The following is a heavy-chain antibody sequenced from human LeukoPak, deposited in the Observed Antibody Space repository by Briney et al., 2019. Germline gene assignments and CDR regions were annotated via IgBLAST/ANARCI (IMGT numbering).Heavy chain of an antibody. CDR1: GFTFSDYY. CDR2: ISSSGSTI. V-gene: IGHV3-11*04. CDR3: AGRGYSYAPFDY. J-gene: IGHJ4*02. Sequence: GGSLRLSCAASGFTFSDYYMSWIRQAPGKGLEWVSYISSSGSTIYYADSVKGRFSISRDNAKNSLYLQMNSLRAEDTAVYYCAGRGYSYAPFDYWGQGTLVTVSS. D-gene: IGHD5-18*01.